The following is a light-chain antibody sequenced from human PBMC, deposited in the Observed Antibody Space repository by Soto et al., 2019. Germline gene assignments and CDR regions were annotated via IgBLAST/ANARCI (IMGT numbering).Light chain of an antibody. J-gene: IGLJ1*01. Sequence: QSALTQPASVSGSPGQSITISCTGSSTDVGGYNYVSWYQQHPGKAPKVMIYEVSNRPSGVSNRFSGSKSGNTASLTISGLQAEDEADYYCSPYTSSSTYVFGTGTRSPS. CDR3: SPYTSSSTYV. CDR1: STDVGGYNY. CDR2: EVS. V-gene: IGLV2-14*01.